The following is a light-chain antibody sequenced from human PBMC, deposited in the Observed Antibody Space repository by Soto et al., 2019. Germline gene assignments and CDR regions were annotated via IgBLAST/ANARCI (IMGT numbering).Light chain of an antibody. J-gene: IGLJ1*01. Sequence: QSALTQPRSVSGSPGQSVTISCTGTSNDVGGYNFVSWYQHHPGKAPTLMIYDVAKRPSGVPDRFSGSKSGNTASLTISGLQADDEADYYCCSYAGGNTYVFGTGPKVTVL. CDR3: CSYAGGNTYV. CDR2: DVA. V-gene: IGLV2-11*01. CDR1: SNDVGGYNF.